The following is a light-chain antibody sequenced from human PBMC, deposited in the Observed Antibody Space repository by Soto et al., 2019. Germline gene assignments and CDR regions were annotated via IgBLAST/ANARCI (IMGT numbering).Light chain of an antibody. Sequence: QSALTQPRSVSGSPGQSVTISCTGTSSDVGGYNFVSWYQHHPGKAPKLLLYDVSERPSGVPDRFSGSKSGNTASLTISGLQAEDEADYYCCSYAGSYTLYVFGTGTKLTVL. CDR3: CSYAGSYTLYV. CDR2: DVS. V-gene: IGLV2-11*01. J-gene: IGLJ1*01. CDR1: SSDVGGYNF.